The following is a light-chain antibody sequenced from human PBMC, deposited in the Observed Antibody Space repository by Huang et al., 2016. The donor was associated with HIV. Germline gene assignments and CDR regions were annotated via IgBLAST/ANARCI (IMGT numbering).Light chain of an antibody. V-gene: IGKV1-39*01. J-gene: IGKJ1*01. CDR2: AAS. Sequence: DIQMTQSPSSLSASVGDRDTITCRASQPINNYLNWYQQKPGKAPKCLIYAASSLQSGVPSTFSGSGSGTDFTLIISSLQPEDFATYYCQQSYSTPRTFGQGTKVEIK. CDR1: QPINNY. CDR3: QQSYSTPRT.